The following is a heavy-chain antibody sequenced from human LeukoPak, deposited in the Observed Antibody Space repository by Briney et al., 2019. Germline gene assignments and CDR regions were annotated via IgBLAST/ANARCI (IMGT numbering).Heavy chain of an antibody. CDR3: AGGDSSGYYRDYYYMDV. CDR1: GGTFSNHA. Sequence: SVKVSCKASGGTFSNHAISWVRQAPGQGLEWMGGIIPIVGTANYAQKFQGRVTITADKSTSTAYMELSSLRSEDTAVYYCAGGDSSGYYRDYYYMDVWGKGTTVTVSS. D-gene: IGHD3-22*01. J-gene: IGHJ6*03. CDR2: IIPIVGTA. V-gene: IGHV1-69*06.